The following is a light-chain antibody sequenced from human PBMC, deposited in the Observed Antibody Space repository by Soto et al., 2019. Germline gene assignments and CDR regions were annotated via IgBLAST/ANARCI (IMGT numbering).Light chain of an antibody. CDR1: QSVGSSQ. V-gene: IGKV3-20*01. CDR3: HQYGSSPRT. J-gene: IGKJ1*01. Sequence: EIVLTQSPGTLSLSPGERATLSCRASQSVGSSQLAWYQQKPGQAPRLVIYGASSRATDTPDRFSGSGSGTDFTLTISRLEPEDFAVYYCHQYGSSPRTFGQGTKVEIK. CDR2: GAS.